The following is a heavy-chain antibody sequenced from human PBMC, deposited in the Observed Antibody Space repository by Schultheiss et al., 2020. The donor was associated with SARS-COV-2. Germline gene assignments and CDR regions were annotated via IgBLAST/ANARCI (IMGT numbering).Heavy chain of an antibody. Sequence: SETLSLTCAVYGGSFSGYYWSWIRQPPGKGLEWIGEINHSGSTYYNPSLKSRVTISVDTSKNQFSLKLSSVTAADTAVYYCARDRSSSWTIDYWGQGTLVTVSS. J-gene: IGHJ4*02. CDR2: INHSGST. V-gene: IGHV4-34*01. CDR1: GGSFSGYY. D-gene: IGHD6-13*01. CDR3: ARDRSSSWTIDY.